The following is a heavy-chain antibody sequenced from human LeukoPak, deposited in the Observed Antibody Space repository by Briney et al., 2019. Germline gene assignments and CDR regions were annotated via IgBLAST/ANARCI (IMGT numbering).Heavy chain of an antibody. CDR2: IVVGSGNT. J-gene: IGHJ4*02. Sequence: GASVKVSCKASGFTFTSSAVQWVRQARGQRLERIGWIVVGSGNTNYAQKFQERVTITRDMSTSTAYMELSSLRSEGTAVYYCAAVTYYDFWSGYFPFDYWGQGTLVTVSS. V-gene: IGHV1-58*01. CDR3: AAVTYYDFWSGYFPFDY. D-gene: IGHD3-3*01. CDR1: GFTFTSSA.